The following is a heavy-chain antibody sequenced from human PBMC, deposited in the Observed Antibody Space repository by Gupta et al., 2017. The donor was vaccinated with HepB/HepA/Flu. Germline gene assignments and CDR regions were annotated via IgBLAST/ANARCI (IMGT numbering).Heavy chain of an antibody. CDR1: GYTFTSCY. CDR3: ARDLPGIAAAGHEFYYYYGMDV. Sequence: QVQLAQSGAAVKKPGCTVKASCKASGYTFTSCYMHWVRQAPGQGLVWMGISNPSGGSTNYAQRFQGRVTMTRDTSTSTVYMELSSLRSEDTAVYYCARDLPGIAAAGHEFYYYYGMDVWGQGTTVTVSS. V-gene: IGHV1-46*01. D-gene: IGHD6-13*01. CDR2: SNPSGGST. J-gene: IGHJ6*02.